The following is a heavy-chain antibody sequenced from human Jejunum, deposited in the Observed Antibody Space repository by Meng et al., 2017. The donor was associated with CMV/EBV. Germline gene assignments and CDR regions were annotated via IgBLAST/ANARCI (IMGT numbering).Heavy chain of an antibody. V-gene: IGHV3-49*04. CDR1: GFMFGDYA. Sequence: SGFMFGDYAMSWVRQAPGKGLEWLSSIRSKAHGGATEYATSVEARMTISRHHFPSLSSLPIPPLPSSDPSLSYCSFWRDPQFLKNWGQGVLVTVSS. D-gene: IGHD3-3*01. J-gene: IGHJ4*02. CDR3: SFWRDPQFLKN. CDR2: IRSKAHGGAT.